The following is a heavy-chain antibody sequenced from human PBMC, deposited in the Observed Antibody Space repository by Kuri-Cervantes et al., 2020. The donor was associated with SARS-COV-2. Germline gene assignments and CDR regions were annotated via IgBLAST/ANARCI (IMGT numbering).Heavy chain of an antibody. J-gene: IGHJ6*03. V-gene: IGHV1-18*01. CDR2: ISAYNGNT. Sequence: ASVKVSCKASGYTFTSYDINWVRQATGQGLEWMGWISAYNGNTNYAQKLQGRVTMTTDTSTSTAYMELRSLRSDDTAVYYCARDWRDIVVVPAAPPLYYMDVWGKGTTVTVSS. CDR1: GYTFTSYD. D-gene: IGHD2-2*01. CDR3: ARDWRDIVVVPAAPPLYYMDV.